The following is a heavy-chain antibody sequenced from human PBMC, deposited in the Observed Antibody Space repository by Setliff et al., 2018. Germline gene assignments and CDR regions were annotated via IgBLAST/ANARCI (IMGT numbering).Heavy chain of an antibody. CDR3: ARGGTFRYFDF. CDR1: GGSISDYY. D-gene: IGHD5-12*01. Sequence: SETLSLTCTVSGGSISDYYWSWIRQPPGKGLEWIGNIYNTGSTSYNPSLKSRITKSVDTSKNQFSLKLRSVTAADTAVYYCARGGTFRYFDFWGQGAPVTVSS. J-gene: IGHJ4*02. V-gene: IGHV4-59*01. CDR2: IYNTGST.